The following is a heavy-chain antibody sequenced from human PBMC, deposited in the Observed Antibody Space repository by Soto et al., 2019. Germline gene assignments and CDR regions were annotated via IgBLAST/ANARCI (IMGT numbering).Heavy chain of an antibody. CDR3: AKDGLDCSGGSCYGHAFGNWFDP. D-gene: IGHD2-15*01. CDR1: GFTFSSYG. V-gene: IGHV3-30*18. CDR2: ISYDGSNK. J-gene: IGHJ5*02. Sequence: GGSLRLSCAASGFTFSSYGMHWVRQAPGKGLEWVAVISYDGSNKYYADSVKGRLTISRDNSKNTLYLQMNSLRAEDTAVYYCAKDGLDCSGGSCYGHAFGNWFDPWGQGTLVTVSS.